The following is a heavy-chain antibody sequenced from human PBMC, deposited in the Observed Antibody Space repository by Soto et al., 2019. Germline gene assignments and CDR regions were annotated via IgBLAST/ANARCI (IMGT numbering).Heavy chain of an antibody. CDR1: GGSISSYY. J-gene: IGHJ4*02. CDR3: ARHEVTMAYYFDY. CDR2: INDSGST. Sequence: QVQLQESGPGLVKPSETLSLTCTVSGGSISSYYWSWIRQPPGKGLEWIGYINDSGSTTYNPSLTSRVTISVDTSKTQLSLNLSSVTAADTAVYYCARHEVTMAYYFDYWGQGTLVTVSS. V-gene: IGHV4-59*08. D-gene: IGHD3-10*01.